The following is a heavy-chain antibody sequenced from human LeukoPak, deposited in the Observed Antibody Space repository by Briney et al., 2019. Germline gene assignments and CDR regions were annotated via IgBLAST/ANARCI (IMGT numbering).Heavy chain of an antibody. CDR3: ANGGPSHFGF. CDR1: GFSFSDSY. J-gene: IGHJ4*02. D-gene: IGHD2-15*01. CDR2: IYTSDST. V-gene: IGHV3-53*01. Sequence: GGSLRLSCAASGFSFSDSYMSWVRQAPGKGLEWVSVIYTSDSTYYSASVKGRFTISRDNSKNTLYLQMNNVRAEDTAIYYCANGGPSHFGFWGQGTLVAVST.